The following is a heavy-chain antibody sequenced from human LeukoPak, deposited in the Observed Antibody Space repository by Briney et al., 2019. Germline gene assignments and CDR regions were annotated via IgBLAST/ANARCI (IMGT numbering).Heavy chain of an antibody. Sequence: ASVRVSCKTSGYTFIDYWIHWVRQAPGQGLEWMGRININSGGINYAQKFQGRVTMTRATSISTAYMVLSRLRFDDTAVYYCARDRDGGVGTMDYWGQGTLVPVSS. CDR2: ININSGGI. V-gene: IGHV1-2*06. J-gene: IGHJ4*02. D-gene: IGHD3-3*01. CDR3: ARDRDGGVGTMDY. CDR1: GYTFIDYW.